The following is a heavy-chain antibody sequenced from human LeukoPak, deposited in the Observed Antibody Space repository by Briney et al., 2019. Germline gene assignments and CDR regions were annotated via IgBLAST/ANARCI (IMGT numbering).Heavy chain of an antibody. CDR2: IYYSGST. Sequence: PSETLSLTCTVSGGSITSTSYFWGWIRQPPGKGLEWIASIYYSGSTYYNPSLKSRVTISVDTSKNQFSLRLSSVAAADTAVYYCARGRKTGDLDYWGQGTLVTVSS. D-gene: IGHD7-27*01. CDR3: ARGRKTGDLDY. V-gene: IGHV4-39*07. CDR1: GGSITSTSYF. J-gene: IGHJ4*02.